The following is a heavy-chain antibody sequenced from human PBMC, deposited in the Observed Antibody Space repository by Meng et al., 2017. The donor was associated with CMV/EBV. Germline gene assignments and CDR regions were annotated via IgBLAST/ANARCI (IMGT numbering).Heavy chain of an antibody. D-gene: IGHD1-1*01. J-gene: IGHJ3*02. CDR3: ARVPPTVHWNQRRDAFDI. CDR1: GFTFSSYS. CDR2: ISGSSNTL. Sequence: GGSLRLSCAASGFTFSSYSMNWVRQAPGEGLEWVSYISGSSNTLYYADSVKGRFTISRDNSNNPLYLQMDSLRDAATAVYYCARVPPTVHWNQRRDAFDIWGQGTLVTVSS. V-gene: IGHV3-48*02.